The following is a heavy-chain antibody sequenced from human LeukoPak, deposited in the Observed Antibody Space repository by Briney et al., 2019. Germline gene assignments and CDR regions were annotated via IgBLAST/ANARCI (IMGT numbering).Heavy chain of an antibody. CDR3: ARVAQKLERIALAATSEWRANWYFDL. J-gene: IGHJ2*01. V-gene: IGHV4-4*07. CDR1: GGSIDSYH. CDR2: IYTSGST. D-gene: IGHD6-19*01. Sequence: SETLSLTCTDSGGSIDSYHWSWIRHPAGRGLEWIGRIYTSGSTNYNPSLKSRVTMSVDTSKNQFSLKLSSVTAADTAVYYCARVAQKLERIALAATSEWRANWYFDLWGRGTLVTVSS.